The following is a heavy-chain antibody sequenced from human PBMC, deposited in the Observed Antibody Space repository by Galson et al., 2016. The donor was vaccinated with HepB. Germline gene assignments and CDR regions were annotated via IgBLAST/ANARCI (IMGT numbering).Heavy chain of an antibody. CDR1: GFNVSNNY. D-gene: IGHD3-3*01. J-gene: IGHJ6*02. Sequence: SLRLSCAASGFNVSNNYMTWVRQAPGKGLEWVSVIYRGGPTYYADSVSGRFTISRDISRNTLYLQMNSLTAEDTALYFCASTLFGVGPVSPNYYYAMDVWGQGTTVTVSS. CDR3: ASTLFGVGPVSPNYYYAMDV. CDR2: IYRGGPT. V-gene: IGHV3-66*01.